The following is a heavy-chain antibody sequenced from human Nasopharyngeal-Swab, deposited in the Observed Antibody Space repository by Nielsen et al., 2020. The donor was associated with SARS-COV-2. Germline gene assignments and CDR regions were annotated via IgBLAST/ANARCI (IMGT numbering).Heavy chain of an antibody. CDR1: GFTFGDYA. V-gene: IGHV3-49*04. J-gene: IGHJ3*02. CDR3: TRAELQLRPDAFDI. CDR2: IRSKAYGGTT. Sequence: GESLKISCTASGFTFGDYAMSWVRQAPGKGLEWVGFIRSKAYGGTTEYAASVKGRFTISRDDSKSIAYLQMNSLKTEDTAVYYCTRAELQLRPDAFDIWGQGTMVTVSS. D-gene: IGHD5-18*01.